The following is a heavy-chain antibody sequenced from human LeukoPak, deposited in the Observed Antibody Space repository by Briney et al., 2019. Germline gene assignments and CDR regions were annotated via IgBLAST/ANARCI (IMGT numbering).Heavy chain of an antibody. CDR3: ARLKATVSIHAYFDS. D-gene: IGHD4-17*01. J-gene: IGHJ4*02. V-gene: IGHV4-59*01. Sequence: VKPSETLSLTCTVSGGSISSYYWTWIRQPPGEGLEWIGYIDHGGSTNYNPSLRSRVSISSDTSKIQFSLELTSVTAADTAVYYCARLKATVSIHAYFDSWGQGTLVTVSS. CDR1: GGSISSYY. CDR2: IDHGGST.